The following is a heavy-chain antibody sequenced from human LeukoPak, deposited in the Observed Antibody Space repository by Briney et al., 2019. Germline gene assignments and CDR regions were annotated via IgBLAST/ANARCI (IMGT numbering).Heavy chain of an antibody. V-gene: IGHV1-24*01. CDR2: FDPEDGET. J-gene: IGHJ4*02. CDR1: GYTLTELP. Sequence: ASVKVSCKVSGYTLTELPMHWVRQAPGKGLEWMGGFDPEDGETIYAQKFQGRVTMTEDTSTDTAYMELSSLRSEDTAVYYCATDYGYYGDDGGFDYWGQGTLVTVSS. CDR3: ATDYGYYGDDGGFDY. D-gene: IGHD4-17*01.